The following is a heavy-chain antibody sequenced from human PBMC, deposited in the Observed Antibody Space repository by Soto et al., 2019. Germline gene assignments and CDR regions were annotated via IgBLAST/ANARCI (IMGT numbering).Heavy chain of an antibody. CDR1: GFSFSRYT. D-gene: IGHD4-17*01. CDR3: TLSYGDSYYYYYGMDV. Sequence: PGESLKISCVGSGFSFSRYTVGWVRQVPGKGLEWMGVIHPGDSDTRYSPSFQGQATISADKSISTAYLQWSSLKASDTAMYYCTLSYGDSYYYYYGMDVWGQGTTVTVSS. CDR2: IHPGDSDT. V-gene: IGHV5-51*01. J-gene: IGHJ6*02.